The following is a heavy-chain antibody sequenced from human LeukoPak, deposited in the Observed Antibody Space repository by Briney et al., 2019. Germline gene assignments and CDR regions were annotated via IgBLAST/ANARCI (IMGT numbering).Heavy chain of an antibody. CDR3: AKDTSSSGSYFDY. CDR2: ISGRGGST. D-gene: IGHD3-10*01. Sequence: GGSLRLSCAVSGFTLSNYAISWVRQAPGKGLEWVSAISGRGGSTYYIDSVKGRFTISRDNSKNTLYLQMNSPRAEDTAVYYCAKDTSSSGSYFDYWGQGTLVTVSS. V-gene: IGHV3-23*01. CDR1: GFTLSNYA. J-gene: IGHJ4*02.